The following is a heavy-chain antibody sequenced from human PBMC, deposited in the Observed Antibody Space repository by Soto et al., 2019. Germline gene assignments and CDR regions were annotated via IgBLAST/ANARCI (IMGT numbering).Heavy chain of an antibody. Sequence: EVQLVESGGGLVQPGRSLRLYCAASGFTFGDYAMHWVRQVPGKGLEWVSGINWNSGSIGYGDSVKGRFAISRDNAKNSMHLQMNSLSAEDTAFYYCVKDESINWYSGHFRHWGQGTLVTVSS. CDR1: GFTFGDYA. D-gene: IGHD6-13*01. CDR3: VKDESINWYSGHFRH. J-gene: IGHJ1*01. V-gene: IGHV3-9*01. CDR2: INWNSGSI.